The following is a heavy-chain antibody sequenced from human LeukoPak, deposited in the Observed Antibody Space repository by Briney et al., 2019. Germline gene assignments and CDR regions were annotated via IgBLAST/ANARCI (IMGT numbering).Heavy chain of an antibody. D-gene: IGHD3-22*01. Sequence: GGSLRLSCAASGFTFSSYVMHWVRQAPGKGLEWVAVIWYDGSNKYYADSVKGRFTISRDNSKNTLYLQMNSLRAEDTAVYYCARERYDSSGNAFDIWGQGTMVTVSS. J-gene: IGHJ3*02. CDR1: GFTFSSYV. V-gene: IGHV3-33*01. CDR2: IWYDGSNK. CDR3: ARERYDSSGNAFDI.